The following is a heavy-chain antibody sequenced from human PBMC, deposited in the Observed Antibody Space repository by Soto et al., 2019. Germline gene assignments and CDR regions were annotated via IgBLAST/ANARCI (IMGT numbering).Heavy chain of an antibody. V-gene: IGHV3-15*01. CDR3: TTDWGLPPSSSAPLVD. CDR1: GFTFSNAW. J-gene: IGHJ4*02. Sequence: GGSLRLSCAASGFTFSNAWMSWVRQAPGKGLEWVGRIKSKTDGGTTDYAAPVKGRFTISRDDSKNTLYLQMNSLKTEDTAVYYCTTDWGLPPSSSAPLVDWGQGTLVTVSS. CDR2: IKSKTDGGTT. D-gene: IGHD6-6*01.